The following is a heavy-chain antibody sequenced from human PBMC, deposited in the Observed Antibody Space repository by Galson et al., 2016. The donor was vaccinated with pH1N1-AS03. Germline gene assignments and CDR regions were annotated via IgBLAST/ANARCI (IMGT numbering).Heavy chain of an antibody. CDR2: MHHSGAA. CDR3: ARLTRDNYHSSGYYSH. D-gene: IGHD3-22*01. V-gene: IGHV4-39*01. Sequence: SETLSLTCSVSGGSIISNNYYWGWIRQPPGKGLEWIGSMHHSGAAHYNPPLKSRVSISVDTSKNQFSLKLSSVTAGDTALYYCARLTRDNYHSSGYYSHWGQGTPVTVSS. CDR1: GGSIISNNYY. J-gene: IGHJ4*02.